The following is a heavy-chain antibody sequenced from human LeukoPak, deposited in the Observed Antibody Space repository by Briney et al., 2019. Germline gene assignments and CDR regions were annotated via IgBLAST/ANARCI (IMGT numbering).Heavy chain of an antibody. CDR3: ARGRRVRAYFDY. Sequence: SSETLSLTCAVYGGSFSGYYWSWIRQPPGKGLEWIGEINHCGSTNYNPSLKSRVTISVDTSKDQFSLKLSSVTAADTAVYYCARGRRVRAYFDYWGQGTLVTVSS. CDR2: INHCGST. D-gene: IGHD4-17*01. J-gene: IGHJ4*02. CDR1: GGSFSGYY. V-gene: IGHV4-34*01.